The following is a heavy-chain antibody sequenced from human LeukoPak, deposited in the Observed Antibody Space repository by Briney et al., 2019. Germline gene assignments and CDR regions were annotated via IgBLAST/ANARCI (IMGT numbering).Heavy chain of an antibody. CDR2: VYASGAT. CDR1: GGSITNYY. D-gene: IGHD3-10*01. Sequence: SETLSLTCTVSGGSITNYYWSWIRQPPGEGLEWIGYVYASGATNSNPSLKSRVTISVDTSKNQFSLKLSSVTAADTAVYYCARGGLWYYGSGSYYNRISWFDPWGQGTLVTVSS. CDR3: ARGGLWYYGSGSYYNRISWFDP. V-gene: IGHV4-4*08. J-gene: IGHJ5*02.